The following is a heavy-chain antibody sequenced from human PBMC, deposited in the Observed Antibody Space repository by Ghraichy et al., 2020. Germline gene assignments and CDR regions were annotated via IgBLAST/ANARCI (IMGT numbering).Heavy chain of an antibody. CDR2: ISGSGGYT. D-gene: IGHD1-7*01. CDR3: AKDSWYNWNYVMLFDY. CDR1: GFTFSSYV. Sequence: SCAASGFTFSSYVMSWVRQAPGTGLEWVSAISGSGGYTYYADSVKGRFTISRDNSKNTLYLQMNSLRAEDTAVYYCAKDSWYNWNYVMLFDYWGQGTLVTVSS. V-gene: IGHV3-23*01. J-gene: IGHJ4*02.